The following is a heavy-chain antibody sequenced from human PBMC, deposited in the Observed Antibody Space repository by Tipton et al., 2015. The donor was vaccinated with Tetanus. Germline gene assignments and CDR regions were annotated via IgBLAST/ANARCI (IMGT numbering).Heavy chain of an antibody. D-gene: IGHD2-15*01. V-gene: IGHV4-4*07. J-gene: IGHJ5*02. Sequence: TLSLTCTVSGGSISSYYWSWIRQPAGKGLEWIGRIYTSGSTNYNPSLKSRVTMSVDTSKNQFSLKLSSVSAADTAVYYCARDLGSVVVEGRFDPWGQGTLVTVSS. CDR1: GGSISSYY. CDR2: IYTSGST. CDR3: ARDLGSVVVEGRFDP.